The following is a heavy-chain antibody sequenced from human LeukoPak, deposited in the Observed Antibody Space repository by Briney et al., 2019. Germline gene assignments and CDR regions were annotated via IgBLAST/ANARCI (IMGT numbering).Heavy chain of an antibody. D-gene: IGHD6-6*01. CDR2: IYHSGST. V-gene: IGHV4-4*02. CDR1: GGSISSSNW. J-gene: IGHJ6*03. CDR3: ARDPEGSRIAARASGSYYMDV. Sequence: SETLSLTCAVSGGSISSSNWWSWVRQPPGKGLEWIGEIYHSGSTNYNPSLKSRVTISVDKSKNQFSLKLSSVTAADTAVYYCARDPEGSRIAARASGSYYMDVWGKGTTVTVSS.